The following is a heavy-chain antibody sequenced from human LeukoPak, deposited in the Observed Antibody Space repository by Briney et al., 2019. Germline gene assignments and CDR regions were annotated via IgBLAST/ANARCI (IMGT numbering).Heavy chain of an antibody. V-gene: IGHV3-48*03. J-gene: IGHJ4*02. CDR3: ARTMWGFDY. CDR2: ISCSGSII. CDR1: GFAFSSYE. Sequence: GGSLRLSCASSGFAFSSYEMNWVRQAPGKGLEWVSYISCSGSIIYYADSVKGRFTISRDNAKNSLFLQMNSLRVEDTAVYYCARTMWGFDYWGQGTLVTVSS. D-gene: IGHD7-27*01.